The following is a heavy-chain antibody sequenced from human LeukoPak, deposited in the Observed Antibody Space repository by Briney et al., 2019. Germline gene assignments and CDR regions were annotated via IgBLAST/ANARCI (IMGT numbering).Heavy chain of an antibody. J-gene: IGHJ6*02. V-gene: IGHV3-49*04. Sequence: PGRTLRLSCTVSGFTFGDHAMSWVRQAPGKGLEWIGFIRSKACRGTKEYAATVKGRFTISRDDSKSIAYLQMNSLKTEDTAVYYCTRGQIQLWIYYGMDVWGQGTTVIVSS. CDR3: TRGQIQLWIYYGMDV. CDR1: GFTFGDHA. D-gene: IGHD5-18*01. CDR2: IRSKACRGTK.